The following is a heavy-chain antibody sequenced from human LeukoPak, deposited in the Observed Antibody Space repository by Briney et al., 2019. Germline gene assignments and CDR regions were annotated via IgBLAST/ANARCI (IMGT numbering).Heavy chain of an antibody. D-gene: IGHD1-26*01. CDR1: GGSISSSSYY. CDR2: IYYSGST. V-gene: IGHV4-39*02. CDR3: VRDLGGRSGH. J-gene: IGHJ4*02. Sequence: SETLSLTCTVSGGSISSSSYYWGWIRQPPGKGLEWIGGIYYSGSTYYNPSLKSRVTISVDTSKNQFSLKLSSVTAADTAVYYCVRDLGGRSGHWGQGTLVTVSS.